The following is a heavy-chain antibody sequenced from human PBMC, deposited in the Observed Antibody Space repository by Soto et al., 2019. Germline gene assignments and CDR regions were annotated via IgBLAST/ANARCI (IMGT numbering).Heavy chain of an antibody. V-gene: IGHV3-23*01. D-gene: IGHD3-16*01. J-gene: IGHJ3*02. CDR1: GFTFSSYA. CDR2: ISGSGGST. CDR3: ANPMGGYDAFDI. Sequence: EVQLLESGGGLVQPGGSLRLSCAASGFTFSSYAMNWVRQAPGKGLEWVSAISGSGGSTYYADSVKGRFTISRDNSTNTLDLQMNSLRAEDTAVYYCANPMGGYDAFDIWGQGTMVTVSS.